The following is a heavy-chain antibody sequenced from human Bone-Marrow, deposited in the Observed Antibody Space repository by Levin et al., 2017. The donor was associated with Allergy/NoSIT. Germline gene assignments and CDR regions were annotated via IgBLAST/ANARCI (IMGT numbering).Heavy chain of an antibody. CDR2: IKQDGSEK. CDR3: AGDGFPNWFDP. D-gene: IGHD2-2*03. Sequence: PGGSLRLSCAASGFRFGSYWMSWVRQAPGKGLEWVANIKQDGSEKNYVDSVKGRFTISRDNAKTSLYLQMNSLRAEDTGIYYCAGDGFPNWFDPWGQGTLVTVSS. J-gene: IGHJ5*02. V-gene: IGHV3-7*01. CDR1: GFRFGSYW.